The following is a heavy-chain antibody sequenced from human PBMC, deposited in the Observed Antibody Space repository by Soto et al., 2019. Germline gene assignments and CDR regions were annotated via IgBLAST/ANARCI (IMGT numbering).Heavy chain of an antibody. V-gene: IGHV3-74*01. D-gene: IGHD3-10*01. CDR2: IYNDGTYS. J-gene: IGHJ6*02. CDR3: TRGPRPISTGTGAY. CDR1: GFIFKMYW. Sequence: GSLRLSCAASGFIFKMYWMHWVRQSPGKGLVWISRIYNDGTYSDYADSVRGRFTISRDNVNDTLYLQMNNLRAEDSGLYYCTRGPRPISTGTGAYWGQGTTVTVSS.